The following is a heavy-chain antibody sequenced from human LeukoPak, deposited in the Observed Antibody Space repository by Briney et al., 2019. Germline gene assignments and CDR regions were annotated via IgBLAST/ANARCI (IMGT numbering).Heavy chain of an antibody. CDR1: GFTVSTNY. CDR3: ARDSGTTVGYFDY. Sequence: GGSLRLSCAASGFTVSTNYMSWVRQAPGRGLEWVSVIYSGGNTYYADSVKGRFTISRDNSKNTLYLQMNSLRADDTAVYYCARDSGTTVGYFDYWVQGTLVTVSS. J-gene: IGHJ4*02. CDR2: IYSGGNT. V-gene: IGHV3-66*01. D-gene: IGHD4-23*01.